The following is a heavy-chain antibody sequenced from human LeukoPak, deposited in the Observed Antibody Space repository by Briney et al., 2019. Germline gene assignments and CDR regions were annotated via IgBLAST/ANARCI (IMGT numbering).Heavy chain of an antibody. Sequence: GGSLRLSCAVSGFAFDSEAMSWVRQSPARGLEWVASISPGGGTTYYADSVKGRFTISRDNSNNSLYVQMNSLRAEDTAVYYCAKGRSGSANWALQIFEIWGQGTLVTVSA. J-gene: IGHJ4*02. V-gene: IGHV3-23*01. CDR3: AKGRSGSANWALQIFEI. CDR2: ISPGGGTT. D-gene: IGHD1-1*01. CDR1: GFAFDSEA.